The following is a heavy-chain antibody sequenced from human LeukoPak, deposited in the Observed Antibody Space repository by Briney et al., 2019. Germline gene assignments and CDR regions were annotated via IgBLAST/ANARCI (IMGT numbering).Heavy chain of an antibody. V-gene: IGHV4-30-4*08. Sequence: KPSQTLSLTCTVSGGSISSGDYYWSWIRQPPGKGLEWIGYIYYTGTTYYSPSLKSRVTISVDTSKNQFSLKLSSVTAADTAVYYCAREDGESFDPWGQGTLVTVSS. CDR1: GGSISSGDYY. CDR2: IYYTGTT. J-gene: IGHJ5*02. CDR3: AREDGESFDP. D-gene: IGHD4-17*01.